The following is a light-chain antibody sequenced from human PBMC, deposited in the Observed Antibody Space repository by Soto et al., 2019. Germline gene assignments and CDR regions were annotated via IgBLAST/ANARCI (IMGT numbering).Light chain of an antibody. Sequence: QSVLTQPPSVSGAPGQRVTISCTGSISNIGAGYDVHWYQQFPGTTPKFLIYGNTNRPSGVPDRFSASKSGTSASLDITGLQAEDEAEYFCQSYDSSLTVVFGGGTKLNVL. V-gene: IGLV1-40*01. CDR2: GNT. CDR3: QSYDSSLTVV. J-gene: IGLJ2*01. CDR1: ISNIGAGYD.